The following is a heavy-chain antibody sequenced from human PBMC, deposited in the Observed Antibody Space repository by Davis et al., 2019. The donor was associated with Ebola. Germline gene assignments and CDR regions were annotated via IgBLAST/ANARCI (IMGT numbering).Heavy chain of an antibody. CDR1: GFTFSSYW. V-gene: IGHV3-74*01. J-gene: IGHJ4*02. CDR3: ASSIIYGDFDY. D-gene: IGHD4-17*01. Sequence: PGGSLRLSCAASGFTFSSYWMHWVRQAPGKGLVWVSRINSDGSSTSYADSVKGRFTISRDNAKNTLYLQMNSLRVEDTAVYYCASSIIYGDFDYWGQGTLVTVSS. CDR2: INSDGSST.